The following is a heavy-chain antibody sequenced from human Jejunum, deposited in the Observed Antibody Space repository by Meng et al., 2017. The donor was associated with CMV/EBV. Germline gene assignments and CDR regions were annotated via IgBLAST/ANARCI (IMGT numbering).Heavy chain of an antibody. D-gene: IGHD1-26*01. V-gene: IGHV3-64*02. CDR1: GFPFSSYP. J-gene: IGHJ4*02. CDR2: ISGNGADT. CDR3: AREVKEGGSFDY. Sequence: ASGFPFSSYPMHWVRQAPGKGLECVSAISGNGADTYYIDSVKGRFTISRDNSKNTLSLQMGSLRAEDTAVYYCAREVKEGGSFDYWGQGTLVTVSS.